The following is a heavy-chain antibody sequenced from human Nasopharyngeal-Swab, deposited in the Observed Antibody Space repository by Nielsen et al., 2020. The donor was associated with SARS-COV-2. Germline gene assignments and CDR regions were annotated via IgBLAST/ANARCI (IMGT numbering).Heavy chain of an antibody. CDR1: GFTFSSYS. CDR2: ISSSSSTI. CDR3: ASGSSWWFDP. J-gene: IGHJ5*02. D-gene: IGHD1-26*01. Sequence: GGSLRLSCAASGFTFSSYSMNWVRQAPGKGLGWVSYISSSSSTISYADPVKGRFTISRDNAKNSLYLQMNSLRDEDTAVYYCASGSSWWFDPWGQGTPVTVSS. V-gene: IGHV3-48*02.